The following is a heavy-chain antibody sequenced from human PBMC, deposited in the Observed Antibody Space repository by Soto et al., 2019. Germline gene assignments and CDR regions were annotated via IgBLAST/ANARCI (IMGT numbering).Heavy chain of an antibody. CDR3: ASGDIVVVPAATFAY. CDR1: GGTFSSYT. V-gene: IGHV1-69*02. CDR2: IIPILGIA. J-gene: IGHJ4*02. D-gene: IGHD2-2*01. Sequence: QVQLVQSGAEVKKPGSSVKVSCKASGGTFSSYTISWVRQAPGQGLEWMGRIIPILGIANYAQKFQGRVTITADKSTSTPDLELSSMRCEDTAVYYCASGDIVVVPAATFAYWGQGTLVTVSS.